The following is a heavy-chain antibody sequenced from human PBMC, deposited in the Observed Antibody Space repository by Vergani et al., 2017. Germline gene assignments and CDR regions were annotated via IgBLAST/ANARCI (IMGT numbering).Heavy chain of an antibody. CDR1: GFTFSNAW. Sequence: EVQLVESGGGLVKPGGSLRLSCAASGFTFSNAWMNWVRQAPGQGLEWVGRIKSKTDGGTTDYAAPVNGRFTISRDDSRNTLYLQMNSLKTEDTAVYYCTTSPIAMVRGVITVYYFDYWGQGTLVTVSS. CDR3: TTSPIAMVRGVITVYYFDY. J-gene: IGHJ4*02. V-gene: IGHV3-15*07. D-gene: IGHD3-10*01. CDR2: IKSKTDGGTT.